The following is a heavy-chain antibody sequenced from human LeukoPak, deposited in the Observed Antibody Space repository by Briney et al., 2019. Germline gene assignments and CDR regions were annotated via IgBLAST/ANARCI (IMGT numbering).Heavy chain of an antibody. CDR1: GGSISSYY. J-gene: IGHJ5*02. CDR3: ARAVLYCSGGSCYSGPWFDP. CDR2: IYYSGST. V-gene: IGHV4-59*01. Sequence: SETLSLTCPVSGGSISSYYWSWIRPPPGKGLEWIGYIYYSGSTNYNPSLKRRVTISVDTSKNQFSLKLSSVTAADTAVYYCARAVLYCSGGSCYSGPWFDPWGQGTLVTVSS. D-gene: IGHD2-15*01.